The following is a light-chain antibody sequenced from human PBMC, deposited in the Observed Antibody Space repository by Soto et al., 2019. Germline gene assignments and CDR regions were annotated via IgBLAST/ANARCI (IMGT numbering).Light chain of an antibody. CDR1: YNDIGDYHY. J-gene: IGLJ2*01. CDR3: SAYSGSCSDVI. V-gene: IGLV2-8*01. Sequence: QSALTQPPSASGSPGQSVTISCAGTYNDIGDYHYVYWYQQHPGKVPKLLIYGVTERPSGVPGRFSGSKSGNTASLTVSDLQPEDEDVYYCSAYSGSCSDVIFGGGTKVTVL. CDR2: GVT.